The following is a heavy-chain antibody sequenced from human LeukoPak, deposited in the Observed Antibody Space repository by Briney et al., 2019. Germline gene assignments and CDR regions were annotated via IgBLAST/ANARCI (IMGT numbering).Heavy chain of an antibody. J-gene: IGHJ6*03. CDR3: ARDLIYSNDYGDYPHMDV. CDR1: GGSISSYY. Sequence: PSETPSLTCTVSGGSISSYYWSWIRQPPGKGLEWIGYIYYSGSTNYNPSLKSRVTISVDTSKNQFSLKLSSVTAADTAVYYCARDLIYSNDYGDYPHMDVWGKGTTVTVSS. CDR2: IYYSGST. V-gene: IGHV4-59*01. D-gene: IGHD4-17*01.